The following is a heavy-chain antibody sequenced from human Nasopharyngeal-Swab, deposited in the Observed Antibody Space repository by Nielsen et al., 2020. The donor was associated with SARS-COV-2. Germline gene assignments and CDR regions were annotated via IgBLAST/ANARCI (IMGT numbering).Heavy chain of an antibody. Sequence: GESLKISCAASGFIFSDSAIHWGRQASGKGLEWVGRIRSKGNSYATEYAASVEGRFTISRDDSKNTAYLQMNSLMTEDTAVYYCSRCGGSCYTGKDYWGQGTLVTVSS. CDR2: IRSKGNSYAT. CDR1: GFIFSDSA. V-gene: IGHV3-73*01. J-gene: IGHJ4*02. D-gene: IGHD2-15*01. CDR3: SRCGGSCYTGKDY.